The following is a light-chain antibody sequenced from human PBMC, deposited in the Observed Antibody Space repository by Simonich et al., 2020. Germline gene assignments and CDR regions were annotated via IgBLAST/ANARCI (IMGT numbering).Light chain of an antibody. Sequence: EIVLTQSPATLSLSPGERATLSCRASQRVSSYLAWYQQKPGQAPRLLIYDASNRATGIPARFSGSGSGTDFTLTISSLEPEDFAVYYCQQYNNWPSWTFGQGTKVEIK. CDR1: QRVSSY. J-gene: IGKJ1*01. V-gene: IGKV3-11*01. CDR2: DAS. CDR3: QQYNNWPSWT.